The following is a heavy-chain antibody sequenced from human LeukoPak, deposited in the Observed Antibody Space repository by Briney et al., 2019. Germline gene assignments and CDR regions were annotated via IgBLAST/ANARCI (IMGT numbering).Heavy chain of an antibody. CDR2: ISGSGGST. CDR3: AKDPCSGGSCYSGNFDY. V-gene: IGHV3-23*01. D-gene: IGHD2-15*01. Sequence: EGSLRLSCAASGNYWMHWVRQVPGKGLEWVSAISGSGGSTYYADSVKGRFTISRDNSKNTLYLQMNSLRAEDTAVYYCAKDPCSGGSCYSGNFDYWGQGTLVTVSS. J-gene: IGHJ4*02. CDR1: GNYW.